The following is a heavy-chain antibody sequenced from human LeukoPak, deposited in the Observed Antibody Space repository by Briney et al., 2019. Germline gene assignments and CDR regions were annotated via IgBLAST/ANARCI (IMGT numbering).Heavy chain of an antibody. CDR1: GFIFSSYW. J-gene: IGHJ6*02. CDR2: INHNGNVN. V-gene: IGHV3-7*03. CDR3: ARGGGLDV. Sequence: GRSLRLSCAASGFIFSSYWMSWVRQAPGKGLEWVASINHNGNVNYYVDSVKGRFTISRDNAKNSLYLQMSNLRAEDTAVYFCARGGGLDVWGQGATVTVSS. D-gene: IGHD3-16*01.